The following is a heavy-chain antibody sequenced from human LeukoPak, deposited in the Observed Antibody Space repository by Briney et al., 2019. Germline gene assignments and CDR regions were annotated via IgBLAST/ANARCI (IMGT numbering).Heavy chain of an antibody. V-gene: IGHV1-2*02. CDR1: GYSFTDYY. CDR3: ARADFIDAGPYLIGP. CDR2: INTKTGRT. D-gene: IGHD3-3*01. J-gene: IGHJ5*02. Sequence: GASVKVSCTTSGYSFTDYYIHWVRHAPGQGLEWMGWINTKTGRTSSARKFQGRVTMTRDPSITTVHMDMAWLTSDDTAIYFCARADFIDAGPYLIGPWGQGTLVTVSS.